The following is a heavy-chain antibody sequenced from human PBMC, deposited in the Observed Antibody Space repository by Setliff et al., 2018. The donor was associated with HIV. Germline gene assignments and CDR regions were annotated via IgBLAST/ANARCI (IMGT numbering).Heavy chain of an antibody. CDR2: ISGYNGNT. CDR1: GDTNPSDA. Sequence: ASVKVSCKSSGDTNPSDAISWVRQAPGQGLEWMGWISGYNGNTKYAQNMQGRVTMTTDTSTTTAYMELRSLRSDDTAVYYCATITVAGTGAFDIWGQGTMVTVSS. V-gene: IGHV1-18*01. D-gene: IGHD6-19*01. CDR3: ATITVAGTGAFDI. J-gene: IGHJ3*02.